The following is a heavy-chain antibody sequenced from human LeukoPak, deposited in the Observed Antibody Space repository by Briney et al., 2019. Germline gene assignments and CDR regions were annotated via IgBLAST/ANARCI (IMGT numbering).Heavy chain of an antibody. D-gene: IGHD6-19*01. Sequence: NPSETLSLTCAVYGGSFSGYYWSWIRQPPGEGLEWIGEINHSGSTNYNPSLKSRVTISVDTSKNQFSLKLSSVTAADTAVYYCARGLDVVAVAGLYYFDYWGQGTLVTVSS. CDR2: INHSGST. J-gene: IGHJ4*02. CDR1: GGSFSGYY. CDR3: ARGLDVVAVAGLYYFDY. V-gene: IGHV4-34*01.